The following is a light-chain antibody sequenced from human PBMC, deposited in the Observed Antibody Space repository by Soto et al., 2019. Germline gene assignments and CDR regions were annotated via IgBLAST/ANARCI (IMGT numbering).Light chain of an antibody. CDR1: QSVSSSY. CDR2: GAS. Sequence: EIVLTQSPGTLSLSPGQRATLSCRASQSVSSSYLAWYQQKPGQAPRLLIYGASSRATGIPDRFSGSGSGTDFTLTISRLEPEDLGVYYCQQYGSSPPWTFGQGTKVEIK. J-gene: IGKJ1*01. V-gene: IGKV3-20*01. CDR3: QQYGSSPPWT.